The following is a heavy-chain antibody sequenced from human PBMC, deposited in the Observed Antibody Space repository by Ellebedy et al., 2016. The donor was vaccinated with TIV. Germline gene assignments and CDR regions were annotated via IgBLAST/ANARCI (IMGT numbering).Heavy chain of an antibody. Sequence: AASVKVSCKASGGTFSSYAISWVRQAPGQGLEWMGRIIPILGIANYAQKFQGRVTITADKSTSTAYMELSSLRSEDTAVYYCARDQSGSVYYYYYGMDVWGQGTTVTVSS. D-gene: IGHD5-12*01. CDR1: GGTFSSYA. V-gene: IGHV1-69*04. CDR3: ARDQSGSVYYYYYGMDV. CDR2: IIPILGIA. J-gene: IGHJ6*02.